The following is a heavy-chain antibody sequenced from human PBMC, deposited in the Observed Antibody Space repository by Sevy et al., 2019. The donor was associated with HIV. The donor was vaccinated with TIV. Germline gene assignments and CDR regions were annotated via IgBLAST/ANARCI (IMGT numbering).Heavy chain of an antibody. D-gene: IGHD3-3*01. CDR2: FRWDSGRM. CDR1: GFSFDDFA. Sequence: GGSLRLSCVASGFSFDDFAMHWVRPAPGKGLEWVSGFRWDSGRMGYADSGKGRFTISRDNAKNSLYMEMNGLRVEDTVLYYCVKDTYFDFWSGYNNWFDPWGQGSQVTVSS. J-gene: IGHJ5*02. CDR3: VKDTYFDFWSGYNNWFDP. V-gene: IGHV3-9*01.